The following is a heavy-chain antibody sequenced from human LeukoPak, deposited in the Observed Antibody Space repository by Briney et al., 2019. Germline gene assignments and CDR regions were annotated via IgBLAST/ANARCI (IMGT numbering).Heavy chain of an antibody. J-gene: IGHJ4*02. CDR1: GFTFSSYA. CDR2: ISGSGGST. CDR3: AKGLRFLEWLDLDY. D-gene: IGHD3-3*01. V-gene: IGHV3-23*01. Sequence: GGSLRLSCAASGFTFSSYAMSWVRQAPGKGLEWVSAISGSGGSTYYADSVKGRFTISRDNSKNTLYLKMNSLRAEDTAVYYCAKGLRFLEWLDLDYWGQGTLVTVSS.